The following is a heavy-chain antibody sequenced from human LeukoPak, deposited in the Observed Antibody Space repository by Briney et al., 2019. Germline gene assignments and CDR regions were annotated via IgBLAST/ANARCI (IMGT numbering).Heavy chain of an antibody. Sequence: MPGGSLRLSCAASGFTFSDYYMTWIRQAPGKGLEWVSFISSSGNSIYYADSVKGRFTISRDNAKNSLYLQMNRLRAEDTAVYYCARDAGSSSLDYWGQGTLVTVSS. J-gene: IGHJ4*02. CDR3: ARDAGSSSLDY. CDR1: GFTFSDYY. D-gene: IGHD6-6*01. CDR2: ISSSGNSI. V-gene: IGHV3-11*04.